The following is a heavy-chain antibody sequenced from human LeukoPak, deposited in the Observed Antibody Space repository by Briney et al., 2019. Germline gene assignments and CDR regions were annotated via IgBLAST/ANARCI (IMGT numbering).Heavy chain of an antibody. CDR1: GVSISSYY. CDR2: IYYSGGT. D-gene: IGHD6-19*01. J-gene: IGHJ4*02. Sequence: SETLSLTCAVSGVSISSYYWSWVRQPPGKGLEWIGYIYYSGGTNYNPSLKSRVTISVDTSKNQFSLNMSAVTAADTPVYYCAREASGQWLGLWGQGTLGTVSS. CDR3: AREASGQWLGL. V-gene: IGHV4-59*01.